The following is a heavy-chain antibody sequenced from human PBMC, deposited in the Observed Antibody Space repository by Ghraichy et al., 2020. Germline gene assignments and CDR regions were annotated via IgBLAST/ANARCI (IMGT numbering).Heavy chain of an antibody. D-gene: IGHD3-16*01. Sequence: ASVKVSCTASGYTFTDYYIHWVRQAPGQGLEWIGRINPNIGGTIYARRFQGRVTMTRDTSVSTAYMGLSGLTYDDSAVYYCARDGEGGVSPGVRADWGQGNLAT. V-gene: IGHV1-2*06. CDR2: INPNIGGT. CDR1: GYTFTDYY. CDR3: ARDGEGGVSPGVRAD. J-gene: IGHJ4*02.